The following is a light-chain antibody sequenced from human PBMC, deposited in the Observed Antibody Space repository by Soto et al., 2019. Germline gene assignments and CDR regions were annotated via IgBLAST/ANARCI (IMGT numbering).Light chain of an antibody. Sequence: DIQMTQSPSSLSASVGDRVTITCRASQSISNYLNWYQQKPGKAPNLLIYAAFSLHSAVPSRFSGSGSGTDFPLTISSLQPEDFATYYCQQSYSTPRTFGQGTKVEIK. CDR3: QQSYSTPRT. J-gene: IGKJ1*01. CDR2: AAF. V-gene: IGKV1-39*01. CDR1: QSISNY.